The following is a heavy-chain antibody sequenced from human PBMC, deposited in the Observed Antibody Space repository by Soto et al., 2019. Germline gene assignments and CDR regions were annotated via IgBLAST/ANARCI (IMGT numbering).Heavy chain of an antibody. J-gene: IGHJ5*01. CDR3: ATLASTVGNSFDNW. V-gene: IGHV4-31*03. CDR2: INYSGST. Sequence: SETLSLTCTVSGGSIRGCGHYWTWIRHRPGKGLECIGYINYSGSTYYNPSLRSRVTISVDTSQGQISLKLSSVTAADTALYSGATLASTVGNSFDNW. CDR1: GGSIRGCGHY. D-gene: IGHD3-16*01.